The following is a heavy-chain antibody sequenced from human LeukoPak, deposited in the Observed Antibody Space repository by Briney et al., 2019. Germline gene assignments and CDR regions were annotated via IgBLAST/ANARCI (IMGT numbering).Heavy chain of an antibody. J-gene: IGHJ4*02. Sequence: ASVKVSCKASGYTFTGYYMHWVRQAPGQGLEWMGWINPNSGGTNYAQKFQGRVTMTRDMSTSTVYMELSSLRSEDTAVYYCARDYYASYYFDYWGQGTLVTVSS. V-gene: IGHV1-2*02. CDR2: INPNSGGT. CDR3: ARDYYASYYFDY. D-gene: IGHD3-10*01. CDR1: GYTFTGYY.